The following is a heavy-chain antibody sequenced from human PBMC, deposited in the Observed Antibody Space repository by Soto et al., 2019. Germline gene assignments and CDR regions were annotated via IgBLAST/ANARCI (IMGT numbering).Heavy chain of an antibody. CDR2: IIPIFGTA. CDR1: GGTFSSYA. Sequence: ASVKVSCKASGGTFSSYAISWVRQAPGQGLEWMGGIIPIFGTANYAQKFQGRVTITADKSTSTAYMELSSLRSEDTAVYYCAEADIVVVPAATHYYYYGMGVWGQGTTVTVSS. CDR3: AEADIVVVPAATHYYYYGMGV. D-gene: IGHD2-2*01. J-gene: IGHJ6*02. V-gene: IGHV1-69*06.